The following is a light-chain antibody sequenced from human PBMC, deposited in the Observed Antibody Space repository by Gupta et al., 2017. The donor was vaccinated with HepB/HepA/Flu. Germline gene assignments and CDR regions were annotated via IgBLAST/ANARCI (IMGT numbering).Light chain of an antibody. J-gene: IGLJ2*01. Sequence: QSVLTHPPSPSGTPGHRVIIPCSGSSSNIGSNYVYWYQQLPGTAPKLLIYRNNQRPSGVPDRFSGSKSGTSASLAISGLRSEDEADYYCAAWDDSLSGVVFGGGTKLTVL. V-gene: IGLV1-47*01. CDR2: RNN. CDR1: SSNIGSNY. CDR3: AAWDDSLSGVV.